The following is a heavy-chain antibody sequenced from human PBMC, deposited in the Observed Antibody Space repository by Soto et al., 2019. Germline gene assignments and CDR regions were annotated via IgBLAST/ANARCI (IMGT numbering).Heavy chain of an antibody. Sequence: QVPLVESGGGVVQAGRSLRLSCAASGFTFSNYAMHWVRQAPGKGLEWVAVISFDGTNKFYADSVKGRFTVSRDNSKNTLYLQMNSLRAEDTAVYYCAKDLSSHSLVRVSPGADWGQGTLVTVSS. CDR2: ISFDGTNK. V-gene: IGHV3-30*18. J-gene: IGHJ4*02. CDR3: AKDLSSHSLVRVSPGAD. CDR1: GFTFSNYA. D-gene: IGHD3-10*01.